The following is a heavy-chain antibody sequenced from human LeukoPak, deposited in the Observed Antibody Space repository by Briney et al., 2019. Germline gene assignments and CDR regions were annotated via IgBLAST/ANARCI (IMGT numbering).Heavy chain of an antibody. CDR3: ARDLGYSSGWYDY. V-gene: IGHV4-59*01. J-gene: IGHJ4*02. CDR1: GGSISSYY. CDR2: NYYSGSS. Sequence: SETLSLTCTVSGGSISSYYWSWIRQPPGKGLEWIGYNYYSGSSNYNPSLKSRVTISVDTSKNQFSLKLSSVTAADTAVYYCARDLGYSSGWYDYWGQGNLVTVSS. D-gene: IGHD6-19*01.